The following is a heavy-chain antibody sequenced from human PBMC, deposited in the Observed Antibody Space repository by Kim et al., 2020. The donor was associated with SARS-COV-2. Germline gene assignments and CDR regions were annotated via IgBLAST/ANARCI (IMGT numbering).Heavy chain of an antibody. CDR2: ISYDGSNK. D-gene: IGHD2-21*02. CDR3: ASDCGGDCGAPGGADY. CDR1: GFTFSSYG. J-gene: IGHJ4*02. V-gene: IGHV3-30*03. Sequence: GGSLRLSCAASGFTFSSYGMHWVRQAPGKGLEWVAVISYDGSNKYYADSVKGRFTISRDNSKNTLYLQMNSLRAEDTAVYYCASDCGGDCGAPGGADYWGQGTLVTVSS.